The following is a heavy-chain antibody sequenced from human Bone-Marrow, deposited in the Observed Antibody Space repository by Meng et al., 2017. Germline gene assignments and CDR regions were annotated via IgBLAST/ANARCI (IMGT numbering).Heavy chain of an antibody. CDR1: GFTFSTHG. D-gene: IGHD1-26*01. CDR2: ILYDGSNQ. J-gene: IGHJ5*02. V-gene: IGHV3-30*18. CDR3: AKDLLVGSTGAFDP. Sequence: QIQLVESGGGVVQPGGSLRLSCATSGFTFSTHGMHWVRQAPGKGLEWLAGILYDGSNQYYADSVKGRFTVSRDNSKNTVHLQVNSLRVEDTAVYYCAKDLLVGSTGAFDPWGQGTLVTVSS.